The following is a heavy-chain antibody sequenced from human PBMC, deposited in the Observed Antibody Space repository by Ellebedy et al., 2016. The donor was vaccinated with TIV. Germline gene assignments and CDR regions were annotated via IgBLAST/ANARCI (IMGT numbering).Heavy chain of an antibody. V-gene: IGHV3-30-3*01. CDR2: LSYDGSNK. CDR1: GFTFSFYA. CDR3: ARDSRLSPGSGSYWPEGGPCIDY. D-gene: IGHD1-26*01. Sequence: GGSLRLSXAASGFTFSFYAMHWVRQAPGKGLEWVALLSYDGSNKYYADSVKGRFTISRDNSKNTLYLQMNSLRAEDTAVYYCARDSRLSPGSGSYWPEGGPCIDYWGQGTLVTVSS. J-gene: IGHJ4*02.